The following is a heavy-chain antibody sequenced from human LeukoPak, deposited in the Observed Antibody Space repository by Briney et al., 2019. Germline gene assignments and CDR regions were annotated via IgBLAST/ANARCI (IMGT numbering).Heavy chain of an antibody. CDR3: ARGVLPFDP. Sequence: PSETLSLTCAVYGGSFSGYYWSWIRQPPGKGLEWIGEINHSGSTNYNPSLKSRVTISVDTSKNQFSQKLSSVTAADTAVYYCARGVLPFDPWGQGTLVTVSS. CDR2: INHSGST. CDR1: GGSFSGYY. D-gene: IGHD3-10*01. J-gene: IGHJ5*02. V-gene: IGHV4-34*01.